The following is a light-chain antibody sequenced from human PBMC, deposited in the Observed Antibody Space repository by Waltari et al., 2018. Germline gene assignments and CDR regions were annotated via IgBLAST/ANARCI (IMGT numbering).Light chain of an antibody. CDR1: QSISTY. V-gene: IGKV1-39*01. CDR2: SAS. Sequence: IQMTQSPSSLSASVGDRVTITCRASQSISTYLNWYQHKPGKAPNLLIYSASTLQGGVPSRFSGSGSGTDFTLTISSLQPEDFATYYCQQSSSTPPTFGQGTKVEVK. CDR3: QQSSSTPPT. J-gene: IGKJ1*01.